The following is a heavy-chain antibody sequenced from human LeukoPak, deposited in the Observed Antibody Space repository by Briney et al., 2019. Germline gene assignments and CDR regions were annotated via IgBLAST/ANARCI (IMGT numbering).Heavy chain of an antibody. CDR3: AKDPSTLTITDDY. Sequence: GGSLRLSCAASGFTFSSYSMNWVRQAPGKGLEWVSSISSSSSYIHYADSVKGRFTISRDNSKNTLYLQMNSLRVEDTAIYYCAKDPSTLTITDDYWGQGTLVTVSS. V-gene: IGHV3-21*04. CDR2: ISSSSSYI. J-gene: IGHJ4*02. D-gene: IGHD5-24*01. CDR1: GFTFSSYS.